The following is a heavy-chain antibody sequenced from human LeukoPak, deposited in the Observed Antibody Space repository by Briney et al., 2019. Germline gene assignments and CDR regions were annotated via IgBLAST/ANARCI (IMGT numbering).Heavy chain of an antibody. CDR1: GFTFDDYA. Sequence: GRSLRLSCAASGFTFDDYAMHWVRQAPGKGLERVSGISWNSGSIGYADSVKGRFTISRDNAKNSLYLQMNSLRAEDTALYYCAKDITTGYYDFYYGMDVWGQGTTVTVSS. J-gene: IGHJ6*02. V-gene: IGHV3-9*01. D-gene: IGHD3-3*01. CDR2: ISWNSGSI. CDR3: AKDITTGYYDFYYGMDV.